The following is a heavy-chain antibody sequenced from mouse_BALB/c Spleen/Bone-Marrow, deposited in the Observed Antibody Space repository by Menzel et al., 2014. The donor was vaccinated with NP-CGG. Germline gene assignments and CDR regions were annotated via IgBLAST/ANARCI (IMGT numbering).Heavy chain of an antibody. D-gene: IGHD2-10*02. CDR1: GFSLTGFG. CDR3: AREKYGNYYAMDY. V-gene: IGHV2-6-7*01. J-gene: IGHJ4*01. Sequence: VKLQESGPGLVAPSQSLSITCTVSGFSLTGFGINWIRQPPGKGLEWLGMIWGDGTTDYNSALKSRLSIKKDNSKSQVFLKMNSLQAGDTARYYCAREKYGNYYAMDYWGQGPSVTVSS. CDR2: IWGDGTT.